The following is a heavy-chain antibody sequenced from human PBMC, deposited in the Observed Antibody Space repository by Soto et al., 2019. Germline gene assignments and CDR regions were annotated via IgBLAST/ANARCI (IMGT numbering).Heavy chain of an antibody. D-gene: IGHD2-21*02. Sequence: QITLKESGPTLVKPTQTLTLTCTFSGLSLRTTGVGVGWVRQPPGKALEWLALLYWDDDKRYSPSLKSRLTTTKDTSEKQVVLTITYMATVDTATYSCVQSRCGGDCLQIYSSHSYYGLYVWGQGTTVTVSS. CDR1: GLSLRTTGVG. V-gene: IGHV2-5*02. CDR3: VQSRCGGDCLQIYSSHSYYGLYV. CDR2: LYWDDDK. J-gene: IGHJ6*02.